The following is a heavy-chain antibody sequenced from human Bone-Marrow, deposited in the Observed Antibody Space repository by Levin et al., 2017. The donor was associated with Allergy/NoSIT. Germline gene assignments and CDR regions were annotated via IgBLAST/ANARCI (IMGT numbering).Heavy chain of an antibody. V-gene: IGHV3-7*01. J-gene: IGHJ4*02. CDR2: IKEDGSVK. CDR3: AKASDSPATD. Sequence: GGSLRLSCAASGFTFSSYWMSWVRQAPGKGLEWVANIKEDGSVKYYVDSVKGRFTISRDNAKNSVYLQMNSLRAEDTAVYYCAKASDSPATDWGQGTLVTVSS. D-gene: IGHD2-21*02. CDR1: GFTFSSYW.